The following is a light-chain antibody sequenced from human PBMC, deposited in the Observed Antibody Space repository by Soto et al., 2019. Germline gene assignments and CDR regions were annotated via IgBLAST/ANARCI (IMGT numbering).Light chain of an antibody. CDR1: SSNVGSYNL. J-gene: IGLJ1*01. CDR3: FSYAGNSVYV. CDR2: EGT. Sequence: QSVLTHSASLSGSPGQSITISCTGTSSNVGSYNLVSWFQQLPGKVPKLMIYEGTKRPSGVSDRFSGSKSGNTASLTISGLQAEDEADYYCFSYAGNSVYVFGTGTKVTVL. V-gene: IGLV2-23*01.